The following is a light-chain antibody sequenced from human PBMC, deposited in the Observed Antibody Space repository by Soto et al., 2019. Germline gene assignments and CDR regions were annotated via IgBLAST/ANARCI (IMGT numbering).Light chain of an antibody. J-gene: IGKJ5*01. CDR3: QQYNNWPPIT. CDR1: QSVSSN. Sequence: EIVRTQSPAPLSVSPGERATLSCRSSQSVSSNLAWYQQKPGQAPRLLIYGASTRATGIPARFSGSGSGTEFTLTISSLQSEDFAVYYCQQYNNWPPITFGQGTRLEIK. CDR2: GAS. V-gene: IGKV3-15*01.